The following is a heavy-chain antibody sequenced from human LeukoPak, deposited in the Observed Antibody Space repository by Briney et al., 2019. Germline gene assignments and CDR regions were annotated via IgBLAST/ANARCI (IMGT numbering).Heavy chain of an antibody. V-gene: IGHV4-59*01. CDR3: ARVGPVNQEHFDY. J-gene: IGHJ4*02. CDR1: GGSISSYY. CDR2: IYYSGST. Sequence: SETLSLTCTVSGGSISSYYWSWIRQPPGKGLEWIGYIYYSGSTNYNPSLESRVTISVDTSKNQFSLKLSSVTAADTAVYYCARVGPVNQEHFDYWGQGTLVTVSS. D-gene: IGHD1-14*01.